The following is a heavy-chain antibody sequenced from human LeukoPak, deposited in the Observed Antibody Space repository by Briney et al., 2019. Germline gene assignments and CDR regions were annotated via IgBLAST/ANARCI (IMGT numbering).Heavy chain of an antibody. CDR3: AKDPSFRPGYFDY. CDR1: GFTFSSYG. CDR2: IRYDGSNK. Sequence: GGSLRLSCAASGFTFSSYGMHWVRQAPGKGLEWVAFIRYDGSNKYYADSVKGRFTIYRDNSKKTLYLKMNSLRAEDTAVYYCAKDPSFRPGYFDYWGQGTLVTVSS. J-gene: IGHJ4*02. V-gene: IGHV3-30*02.